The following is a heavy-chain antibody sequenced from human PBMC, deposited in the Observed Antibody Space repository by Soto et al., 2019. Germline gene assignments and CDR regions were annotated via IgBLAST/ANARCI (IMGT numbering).Heavy chain of an antibody. CDR1: GGTFSSYA. V-gene: IGHV1-69*01. CDR3: ARGGYCSSTSCYVNYYYGMDV. J-gene: IGHJ6*02. CDR2: IIPIFGTA. D-gene: IGHD2-2*01. Sequence: QVQLVQSGAEVKKPWSSVKVSCKASGGTFSSYAISWVRQAPGQGLEWMGGIIPIFGTANYAQKFQGRVTITADESTSTAYMELSSLRSEDTAVYYCARGGYCSSTSCYVNYYYGMDVWGQGTTVTVSS.